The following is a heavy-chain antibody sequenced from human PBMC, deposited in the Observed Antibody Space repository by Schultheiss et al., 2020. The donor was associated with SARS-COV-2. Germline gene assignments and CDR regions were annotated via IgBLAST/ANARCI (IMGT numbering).Heavy chain of an antibody. CDR2: ISANGGNT. CDR1: GFTFSHYA. CDR3: LKSRTSRVLGFDWFDS. D-gene: IGHD1-7*01. Sequence: GGSLRLSCAASGFTFSHYAVHWVRQAPGKGLEYVSAISANGGNTYSADSVKGRFTISRDNSKNTLYLYMSSLRAEDTAVYYCLKSRTSRVLGFDWFDSWGQGTLVTGSS. J-gene: IGHJ5*01. V-gene: IGHV3-64D*06.